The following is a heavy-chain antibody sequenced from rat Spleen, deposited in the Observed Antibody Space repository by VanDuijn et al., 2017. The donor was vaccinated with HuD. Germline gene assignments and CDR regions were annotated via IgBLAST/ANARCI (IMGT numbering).Heavy chain of an antibody. J-gene: IGHJ2*01. CDR1: GFTFSDYG. CDR3: STQDNNYAY. Sequence: EVQLVESGGGLVQPGRSMKLSCAASGFTFSDYGVAWVRQAPTTGLEWVATISYGDSSGHSGTYYRDSVRGRFTISRDNAKSVLYLQMDSLRSEDTATYFCSTQDNNYAYWGQGVMVTVSS. CDR2: ISYGDSSGHSGT. D-gene: IGHD1-10*01. V-gene: IGHV5-29*01.